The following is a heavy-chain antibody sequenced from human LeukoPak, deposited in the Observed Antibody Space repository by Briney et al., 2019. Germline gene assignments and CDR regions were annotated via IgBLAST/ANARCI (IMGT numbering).Heavy chain of an antibody. V-gene: IGHV7-4-1*02. CDR1: GGTFSSYA. CDR3: ARAGSSSWQLDY. CDR2: INTDTGNP. J-gene: IGHJ4*02. Sequence: GTSGKLSCKASGGTFSSYAISWVRQAPGQGLGWMGWINTDTGNPTYAQAFTGRFVFSLDTSVSTASLQITSLKAEDSAVYYCARAGSSSWQLDYWGQGTLVTVSS. D-gene: IGHD6-13*01.